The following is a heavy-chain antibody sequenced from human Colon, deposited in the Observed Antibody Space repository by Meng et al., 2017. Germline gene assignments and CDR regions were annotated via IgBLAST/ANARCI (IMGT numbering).Heavy chain of an antibody. D-gene: IGHD6-13*01. V-gene: IGHV3-30*04. Sequence: GGSLRLSCAASGFTFSSYAMHWVRQAPGKGLEWVAVISYDGSNKYYAESVKGRFTISRDNSKNTLYLQMNSLRAEDTAVYYCARTLGAAAGTRYFDYWGQGTLVTVSS. CDR3: ARTLGAAAGTRYFDY. J-gene: IGHJ4*02. CDR1: GFTFSSYA. CDR2: ISYDGSNK.